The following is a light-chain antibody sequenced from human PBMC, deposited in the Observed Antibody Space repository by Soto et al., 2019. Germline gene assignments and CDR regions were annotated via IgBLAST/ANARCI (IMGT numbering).Light chain of an antibody. CDR2: EVG. CDR1: SSDVGGYKY. J-gene: IGLJ3*02. CDR3: SSYTSSSTLV. Sequence: QSALTQPASVSGSPGQSITISCSGTSSDVGGYKYVSWYQQHPGKAPKLMIYEVGNRPSGVSQRFSGSKSGNTASLTIFGLLAEDEAEYYCSSYTSSSTLVFGGGTKLTVL. V-gene: IGLV2-14*01.